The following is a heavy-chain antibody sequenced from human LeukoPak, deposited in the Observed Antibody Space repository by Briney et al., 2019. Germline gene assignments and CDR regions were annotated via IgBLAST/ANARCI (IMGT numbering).Heavy chain of an antibody. V-gene: IGHV3-23*01. CDR2: ISGSGGST. J-gene: IGHJ4*02. CDR3: AKGRVVPKGGLFDY. D-gene: IGHD3-3*01. Sequence: GGSLRLSCAASGFTFSSYAMSWVRQGPGKGLEWVSAISGSGGSTYYADSVKGRFTISRDNSKNTLYLQMNSLRAEDTAVYYCAKGRVVPKGGLFDYWGQGTLVTVSS. CDR1: GFTFSSYA.